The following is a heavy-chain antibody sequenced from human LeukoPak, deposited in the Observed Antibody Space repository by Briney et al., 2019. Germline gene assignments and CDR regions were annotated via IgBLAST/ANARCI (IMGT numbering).Heavy chain of an antibody. Sequence: ESGPTLVKPTQTLTLTCTFSGFSLRTIGVAVGWIRQPPGKALEGLALLYWDGEERYSPSLRTRLTITQDASKRQVVLTMTNMDPMDTGTYYCAHLYFYNTGGYSRAFDSWGQGTLVIVSS. CDR3: AHLYFYNTGGYSRAFDS. D-gene: IGHD2-8*02. J-gene: IGHJ4*02. CDR1: GFSLRTIGVA. V-gene: IGHV2-5*02. CDR2: LYWDGEE.